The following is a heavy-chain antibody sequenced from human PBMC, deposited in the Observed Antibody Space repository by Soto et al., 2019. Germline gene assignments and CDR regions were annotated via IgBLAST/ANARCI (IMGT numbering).Heavy chain of an antibody. Sequence: SETLSLTCTVSGGSISSSSYYWGWIRQPPGKGLEWIGSIYYSGSTYYNPSLKSRVTISVDTSKNQFSLMLSSVTAADTAVYYCASQSITIVRRVIVVWFDPWGHFTLVTVSS. CDR1: GGSISSSSYY. J-gene: IGHJ5*02. D-gene: IGHD3-10*01. CDR3: ASQSITIVRRVIVVWFDP. CDR2: IYYSGST. V-gene: IGHV4-39*01.